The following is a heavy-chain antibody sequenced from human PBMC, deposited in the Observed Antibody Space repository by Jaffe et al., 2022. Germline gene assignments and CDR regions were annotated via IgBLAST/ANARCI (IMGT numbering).Heavy chain of an antibody. V-gene: IGHV4-59*01. CDR1: GGSISSYY. CDR2: IYYSGST. Sequence: QVQLQESGPGLVKPSETLSLTCTVSGGSISSYYWSWIRQPPGKGLEWIGYIYYSGSTNYNPSLKSRVTISVDTSKNQFSLKLSSVTAADTAVYYCARVSGDSSGYYKYYYYYMDVWGKGTTVTVSS. CDR3: ARVSGDSSGYYKYYYYYMDV. J-gene: IGHJ6*03. D-gene: IGHD3-22*01.